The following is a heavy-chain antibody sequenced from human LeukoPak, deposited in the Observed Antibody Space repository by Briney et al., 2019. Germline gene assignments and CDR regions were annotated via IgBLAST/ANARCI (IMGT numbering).Heavy chain of an antibody. CDR1: GGSISSSSYY. CDR2: IYYSGST. Sequence: SETLSLTCTVSGGSISSSSYYWGWIRQPPGKGLEWIGSIYYSGSTYYNPSLKSRVTISVDTSKSQFSLKLSSVTAADTAVYYCARDIGYYDSSGYYSGDYWGQGTLVTVSS. D-gene: IGHD3-22*01. CDR3: ARDIGYYDSSGYYSGDY. V-gene: IGHV4-39*02. J-gene: IGHJ4*02.